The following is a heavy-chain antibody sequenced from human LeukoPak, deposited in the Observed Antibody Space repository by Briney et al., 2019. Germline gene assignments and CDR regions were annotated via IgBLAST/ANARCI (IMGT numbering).Heavy chain of an antibody. CDR2: IRYDGSNK. CDR1: GFTFSSYG. CDR3: AKIMGYCSSTSCYTPEY. Sequence: PGGSLRLSCAASGFTFSSYGMHWVRQAPGKGLEWVAFIRYDGSNKYYADSVKGRFTISRDNSKNTLYLQMNSLRAEDTAVYYCAKIMGYCSSTSCYTPEYWGQGTLVTVSS. V-gene: IGHV3-30*02. J-gene: IGHJ4*02. D-gene: IGHD2-2*02.